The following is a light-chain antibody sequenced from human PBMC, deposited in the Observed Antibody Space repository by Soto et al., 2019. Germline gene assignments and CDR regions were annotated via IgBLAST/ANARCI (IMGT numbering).Light chain of an antibody. J-gene: IGKJ1*01. CDR1: QSVSSN. CDR2: GAS. CDR3: QQYDTWHVWT. Sequence: TLSVSPGEKATLSCRASQSVSSNLAWYQQKPGQAPRLLMYGASTRATAIPARFSGSGSGTEFTLNITSLQAEDIAVYYCQQYDTWHVWTFGQGTKV. V-gene: IGKV3-15*01.